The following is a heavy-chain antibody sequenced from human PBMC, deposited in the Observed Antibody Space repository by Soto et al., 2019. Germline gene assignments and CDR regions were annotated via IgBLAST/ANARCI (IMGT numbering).Heavy chain of an antibody. V-gene: IGHV4-30-4*01. J-gene: IGHJ5*02. CDR2: IYYSGST. CDR3: ARGLRYDPWGWFDP. Sequence: QVQLQESGPGLVKPSQTLSLTCTVSGGSISSADYYWSWSRQPPGKGLEWIGYIYYSGSTNYNSAFKSRVTISVDTSKNQFSLKLNSVTAADTAVYYCARGLRYDPWGWFDPWGQGTLVTVSS. CDR1: GGSISSADYY. D-gene: IGHD3-16*01.